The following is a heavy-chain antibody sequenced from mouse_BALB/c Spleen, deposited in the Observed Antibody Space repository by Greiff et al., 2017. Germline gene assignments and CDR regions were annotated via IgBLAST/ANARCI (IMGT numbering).Heavy chain of an antibody. V-gene: IGHV3-8*02. CDR1: GDSITSGY. D-gene: IGHD1-1*01. J-gene: IGHJ1*01. CDR2: ISYSGST. Sequence: EVQRVESGPSLVKPSQTLSLTCSVTGDSITSGYWNWIRKFPGNKLEYMGYISYSGSTYYNPSLKSRISITRDTSKNQYYLQLNSVTTEDTATYYCARSSPYYGSTWYFDVWGAGTTVTVSS. CDR3: ARSSPYYGSTWYFDV.